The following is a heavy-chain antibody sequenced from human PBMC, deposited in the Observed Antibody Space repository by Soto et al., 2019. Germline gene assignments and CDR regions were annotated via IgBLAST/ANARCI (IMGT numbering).Heavy chain of an antibody. V-gene: IGHV1-18*01. CDR3: ARGRFVWSGYYTPEDY. Sequence: QVPLVQSGAEVKKPGASVKVSCKASGYNFTSYGISWVRQAPGQGREWMGWISAYNGNTNYAQKLQGRVTMTTDTSMSTAYMELRSLRSDDTAVYYCARGRFVWSGYYTPEDYWGQGTLVTVSS. CDR1: GYNFTSYG. J-gene: IGHJ4*02. D-gene: IGHD3-3*01. CDR2: ISAYNGNT.